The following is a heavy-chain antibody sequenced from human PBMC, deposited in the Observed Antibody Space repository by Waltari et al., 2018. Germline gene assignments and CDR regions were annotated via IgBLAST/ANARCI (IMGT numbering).Heavy chain of an antibody. Sequence: QLQLQESGPGLVKPSETLSLTCTVSGGSISSSSYYWGWIRQPPGKGLEWIGSIYYSGSTYYNPSLKSRVTISVDTSKNQFSLKLSSVTAADTAVYYCARGGQHRSWFDPWGQGTLVTVSS. D-gene: IGHD3-16*02. CDR2: IYYSGST. V-gene: IGHV4-39*07. CDR1: GGSISSSSYY. CDR3: ARGGQHRSWFDP. J-gene: IGHJ5*02.